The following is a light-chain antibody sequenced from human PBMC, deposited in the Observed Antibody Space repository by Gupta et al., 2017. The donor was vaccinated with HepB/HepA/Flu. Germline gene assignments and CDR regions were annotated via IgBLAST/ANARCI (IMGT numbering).Light chain of an antibody. V-gene: IGKV1-5*03. CDR3: QQYNSYPWT. CDR2: KAS. CDR1: QSISTW. J-gene: IGKJ1*01. Sequence: DIQMTQSPSTLSASVGDRVTITCRASQSISTWLAWYQQKPGKAPKLLIYKASSLESGVPSRFSGSGSGTEFTLTIISLQPEDFATYYCQQYNSYPWTFGQGTKVEIK.